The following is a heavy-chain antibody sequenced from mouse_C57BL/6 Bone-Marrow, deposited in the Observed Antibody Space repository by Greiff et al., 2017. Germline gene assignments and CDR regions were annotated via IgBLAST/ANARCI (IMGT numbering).Heavy chain of an antibody. D-gene: IGHD1-1*01. CDR3: ARGYYYGSREGYFDV. J-gene: IGHJ1*03. V-gene: IGHV3-6*01. CDR1: GYSITSGYY. Sequence: VQLQQSGPGLVKPSQSLSLTCSVTGYSITSGYYWNWIRQFPGNKLEWMGYISYDGSNNYNASLKNRISLTRDPSTNQFFLKLNSVTTEDTATYDCARGYYYGSREGYFDVWGTGTTVTVSS. CDR2: ISYDGSN.